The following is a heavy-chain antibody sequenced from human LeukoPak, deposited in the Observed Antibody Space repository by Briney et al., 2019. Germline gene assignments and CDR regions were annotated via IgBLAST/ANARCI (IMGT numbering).Heavy chain of an antibody. CDR3: ARRLLLWFGESHYFDY. V-gene: IGHV4-34*01. CDR1: GGSFSGYY. Sequence: SETLSLTCAVYGGSFSGYYWSWIRQPPGKGLEWIGEINHSGSTKYNPSLKSRVTISLDTSKSQFSLKLTSVTAADTAVYFCARRLLLWFGESHYFDYWGQGTLVTVSS. J-gene: IGHJ4*02. CDR2: INHSGST. D-gene: IGHD3-10*01.